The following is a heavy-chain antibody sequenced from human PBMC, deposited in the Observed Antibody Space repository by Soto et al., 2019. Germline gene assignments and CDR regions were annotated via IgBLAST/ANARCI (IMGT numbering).Heavy chain of an antibody. D-gene: IGHD3-3*01. J-gene: IGHJ5*02. CDR3: ARSLYDFWSGYPPHTDFDP. Sequence: ASVKVSCKASGYTFTSYAMHWVRQAPGQRLEWMGWINAGNGNTKYSQKFQGRVTITRDTSASTAYMELSSLRSEDTAVYYCARSLYDFWSGYPPHTDFDPWGQGTLVTAPQ. V-gene: IGHV1-3*01. CDR1: GYTFTSYA. CDR2: INAGNGNT.